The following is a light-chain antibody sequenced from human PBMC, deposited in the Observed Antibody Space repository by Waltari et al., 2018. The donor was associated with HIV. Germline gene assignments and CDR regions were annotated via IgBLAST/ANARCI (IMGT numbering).Light chain of an antibody. J-gene: IGKJ5*01. CDR2: DAS. V-gene: IGKV1-33*01. CDR1: QGISEY. CDR3: QQYNHLPIT. Sequence: DIQLTQSPSSLSASVGDTVTITCQASQGISEYLNWYQQRPGKAPKLLVYDASNLQAEVPSSFSGSGSGTECSLTITSLQPEDVATFYCQQYNHLPITCGQGTRLEIK.